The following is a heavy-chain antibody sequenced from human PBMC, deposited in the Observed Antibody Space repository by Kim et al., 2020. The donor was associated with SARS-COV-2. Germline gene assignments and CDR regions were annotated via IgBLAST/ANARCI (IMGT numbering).Heavy chain of an antibody. CDR3: ARDGRRGLLWFGETAASYYGMDV. CDR1: GFTFSSYW. CDR2: IKQDGSEK. V-gene: IGHV3-7*01. D-gene: IGHD3-10*01. Sequence: GGSLGLSCAASGFTFSSYWMSWVRQAPGKGLEWVANIKQDGSEKYYVDSVKGRFTISRDNAKNSLYLQMNSLRAEDTAVYYCARDGRRGLLWFGETAASYYGMDVWGQGTTVTVSS. J-gene: IGHJ6*02.